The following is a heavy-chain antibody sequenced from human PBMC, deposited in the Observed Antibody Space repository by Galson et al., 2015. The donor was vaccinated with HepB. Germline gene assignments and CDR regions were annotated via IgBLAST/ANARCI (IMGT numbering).Heavy chain of an antibody. Sequence: QSGAEVKKPGESLKISCKGSGYSFTSYWIGWVRQMPGKGLEWMGIIYPGDSDTRYSPSFQGQVTISADKSISTAYLQWSSLKASDTAMYYCARLYHYYDSSGSDDAFDIRGQGTMVTVST. CDR3: ARLYHYYDSSGSDDAFDI. D-gene: IGHD3-22*01. J-gene: IGHJ3*02. CDR2: IYPGDSDT. V-gene: IGHV5-51*03. CDR1: GYSFTSYW.